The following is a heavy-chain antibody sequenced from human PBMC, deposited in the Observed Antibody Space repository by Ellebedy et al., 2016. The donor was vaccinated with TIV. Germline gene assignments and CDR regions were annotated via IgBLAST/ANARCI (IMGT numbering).Heavy chain of an antibody. D-gene: IGHD4-17*01. CDR2: IYGNGGTT. Sequence: GESLKISXATSGFTFSYYAMTWVRQAPGKGLEWVSVIYGNGGTTYYADSVKGRFTISRDNFTNTVYLQLNSLRPEDTAVYYCAKAPTPSDYFDYGVAYWGQGTLVTVTS. V-gene: IGHV3-23*01. J-gene: IGHJ4*02. CDR3: AKAPTPSDYFDYGVAY. CDR1: GFTFSYYA.